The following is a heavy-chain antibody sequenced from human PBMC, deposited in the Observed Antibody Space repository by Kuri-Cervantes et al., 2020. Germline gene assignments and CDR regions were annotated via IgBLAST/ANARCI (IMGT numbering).Heavy chain of an antibody. D-gene: IGHD5-12*01. J-gene: IGHJ4*02. V-gene: IGHV3-30*03. CDR3: ARVGYNDYDLDY. CDR1: GFTFSSYG. CDR2: ISYDGSNK. Sequence: GGSLRLSCAASGFTFSSYGMHWVRQAPGKGLEWVAVISYDGSNKYYADSVKGRFTISRDNSKNTLYLQMNSLRAEDTAVYYCARVGYNDYDLDYWGQGTLVTVSS.